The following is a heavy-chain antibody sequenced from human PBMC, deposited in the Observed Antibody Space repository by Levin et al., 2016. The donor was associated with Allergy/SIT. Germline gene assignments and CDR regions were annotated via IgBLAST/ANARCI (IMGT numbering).Heavy chain of an antibody. D-gene: IGHD3-10*01. Sequence: WIRQPPGKGLEWMGIIYPGDSDTRYSPSFQGQVTISADKSISTAYLQWSSLKASDTAMYYCARQLGEGSGSYYNGNLGYWGQGTLVTVSS. J-gene: IGHJ4*02. V-gene: IGHV5-51*01. CDR3: ARQLGEGSGSYYNGNLGY. CDR2: IYPGDSDT.